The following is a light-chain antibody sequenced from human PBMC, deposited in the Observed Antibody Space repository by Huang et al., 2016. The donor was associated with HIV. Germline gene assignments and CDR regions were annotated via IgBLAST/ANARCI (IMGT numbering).Light chain of an antibody. CDR2: WAS. Sequence: DIVMTQSPDSLAVSLGERATIHCKSSQSVLYSSNNKNYLAWYQQKPGHPPKLLIYWASTRESGVPDRFSGSGSGTDFTLTISSLQAEDVAVYYCQQYYSTLTFGGGTKVEIK. V-gene: IGKV4-1*01. CDR3: QQYYSTLT. J-gene: IGKJ4*01. CDR1: QSVLYSSNNKNY.